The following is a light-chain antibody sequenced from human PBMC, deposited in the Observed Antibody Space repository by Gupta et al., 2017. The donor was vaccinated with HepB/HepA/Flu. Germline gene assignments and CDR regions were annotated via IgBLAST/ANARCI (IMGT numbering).Light chain of an antibody. J-gene: IGLJ7*01. CDR1: NSNIGRNF. V-gene: IGLV1-47*01. CDR3: ATWDDSLSGGV. Sequence: QSVLTQPPSASGTPGQRVTISCSGSNSNIGRNFVYWYQQLPGTAPKLLIYRNNQRPSGVPDRFSGSKSGTSASLAISGLRSEDEADYYCATWDDSLSGGVFGGGTQLTVL. CDR2: RNN.